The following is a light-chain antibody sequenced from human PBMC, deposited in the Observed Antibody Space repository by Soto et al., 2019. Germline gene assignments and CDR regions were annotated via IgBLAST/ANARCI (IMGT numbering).Light chain of an antibody. CDR1: QALSNY. CDR2: KAS. V-gene: IGKV1-5*03. CDR3: QQYNSYSA. J-gene: IGKJ1*01. Sequence: DIPLTQSPSVLSASVGDTVTITCRASQALSNYLAWYQQKPGTAPALLIYKASRLETGVPSRFSGSGSGTEFTLTISSLQPDDFATYYCQQYNSYSAFGQGTKVDIK.